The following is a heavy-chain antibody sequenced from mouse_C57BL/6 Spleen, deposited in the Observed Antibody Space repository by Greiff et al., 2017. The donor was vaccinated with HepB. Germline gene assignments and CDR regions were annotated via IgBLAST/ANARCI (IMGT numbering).Heavy chain of an antibody. J-gene: IGHJ4*01. V-gene: IGHV1-69*01. Sequence: VQLQESGAELVMPGASVKLSCKASGYTFTSYWMHWVKQRPGQGLEWIGEIDPSDSYTNYNQKFKGKSTLTVDKSSSTAYMQLSSLTSEDSAVYYCARSLDYGSSYFYYYAMDYWGQGTSVTVSS. D-gene: IGHD1-1*01. CDR3: ARSLDYGSSYFYYYAMDY. CDR2: IDPSDSYT. CDR1: GYTFTSYW.